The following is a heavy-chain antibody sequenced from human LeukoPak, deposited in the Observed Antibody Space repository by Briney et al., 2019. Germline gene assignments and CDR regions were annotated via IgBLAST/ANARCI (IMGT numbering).Heavy chain of an antibody. D-gene: IGHD6-13*01. CDR2: IYSDGT. Sequence: SETLSLTCTVSGGSISSTNYYWGWIRQPPGKGLEWIGSIYSDGTYYNPSLKSRIAMSVDTSKNQFSLSLRSVTAADTAVYYCARHDRGWSTWSDWGQGTLVTVSS. CDR1: GGSISSTNYY. V-gene: IGHV4-39*01. J-gene: IGHJ4*02. CDR3: ARHDRGWSTWSD.